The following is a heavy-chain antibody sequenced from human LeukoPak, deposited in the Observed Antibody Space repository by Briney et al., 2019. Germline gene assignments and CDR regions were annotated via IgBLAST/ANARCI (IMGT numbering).Heavy chain of an antibody. CDR3: AKELIAMIAVGGGAFDI. J-gene: IGHJ3*02. V-gene: IGHV3-23*01. CDR1: GFTFSSYA. CDR2: ISGSGGST. D-gene: IGHD3-22*01. Sequence: GGSLRLSCAASGFTFSSYAMSWVRQAPGKGLERVSAISGSGGSTYYADSVKGRFTISRDNSKNTLYLQMNSLRAEDTAVYYCAKELIAMIAVGGGAFDIWGQGTMVTVSS.